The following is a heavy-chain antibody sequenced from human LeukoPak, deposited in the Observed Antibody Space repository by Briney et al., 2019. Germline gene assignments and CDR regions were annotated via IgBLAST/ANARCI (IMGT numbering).Heavy chain of an antibody. CDR2: IYYSGHT. J-gene: IGHJ4*02. CDR3: ARRRRSLAVAGGYFDY. Sequence: PSETLSLTCTVFDDSLNNYYWNWIRQPPGKGLEWIGYIYYSGHTNYNPSLNSRVAISVDTSKNQFSLKLSSVTAADTAVYYCARRRRSLAVAGGYFDYWGQGTLVTVSS. CDR1: DDSLNNYY. V-gene: IGHV4-59*12. D-gene: IGHD6-19*01.